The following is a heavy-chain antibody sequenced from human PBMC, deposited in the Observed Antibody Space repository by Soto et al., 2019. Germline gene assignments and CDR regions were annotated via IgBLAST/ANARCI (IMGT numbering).Heavy chain of an antibody. CDR2: INGDGSTT. D-gene: IGHD3-10*01. CDR1: GFTFNNYW. CDR3: ARGVRCHYGNDV. J-gene: IGHJ6*02. Sequence: PGGSLRLSCAASGFTFNNYWIHWVRQAPGKGPMWVSRINGDGSTTNYADSVKGRFAISRDNAKNTVYLQMNSLRAEDTALYYCARGVRCHYGNDVWGQGTTVTVSS. V-gene: IGHV3-74*01.